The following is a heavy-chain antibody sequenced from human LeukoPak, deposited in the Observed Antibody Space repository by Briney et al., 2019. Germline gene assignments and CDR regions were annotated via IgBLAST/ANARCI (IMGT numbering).Heavy chain of an antibody. D-gene: IGHD2-15*01. CDR3: ARVAAKTVDY. V-gene: IGHV4-39*07. CDR2: IYYSGST. CDR1: GGSISSSSYY. Sequence: PSETLSLTCTVSGGSISSSSYYWGWIRQPPGKGLEWIGSIYYSGSTYYNPSLKSRVTISIDTSKNQFSLRLRSVTAADTAVYYCARVAAKTVDYWGQGTLVTVSS. J-gene: IGHJ4*02.